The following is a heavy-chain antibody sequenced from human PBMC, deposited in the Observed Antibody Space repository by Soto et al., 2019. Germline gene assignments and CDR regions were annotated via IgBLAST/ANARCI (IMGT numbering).Heavy chain of an antibody. V-gene: IGHV1-24*01. CDR2: FDPEDGET. J-gene: IGHJ6*02. CDR3: ARDRGYYESSGYIAPKYYYYGMDV. Sequence: EASVKVSCKVSGYTLTELSMHWVRQAPGKGLEWMGGFDPEDGETIYAQKFQGRVTMTEDTSTDTAYMELRSLRSDDTAVYYCARDRGYYESSGYIAPKYYYYGMDVWGQGTTVTVSS. D-gene: IGHD3-22*01. CDR1: GYTLTELS.